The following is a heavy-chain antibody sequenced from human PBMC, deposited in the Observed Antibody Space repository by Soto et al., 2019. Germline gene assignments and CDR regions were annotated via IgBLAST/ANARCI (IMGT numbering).Heavy chain of an antibody. CDR1: GGTFSSYA. CDR3: ATPSGQQLADYYYYGMDV. D-gene: IGHD6-13*01. Sequence: QVQLVQSGAEVKKPGSSVKVSCKASGGTFSSYAISWVRQAPGQGLEWMGGIIPIFGTANYAQKFQGRVTITPDESTSTAYMELSSLRSEDTAVYYCATPSGQQLADYYYYGMDVWGQGTTVTVSS. J-gene: IGHJ6*02. CDR2: IIPIFGTA. V-gene: IGHV1-69*01.